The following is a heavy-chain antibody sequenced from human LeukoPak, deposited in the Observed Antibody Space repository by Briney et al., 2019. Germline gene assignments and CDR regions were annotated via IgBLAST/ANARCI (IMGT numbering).Heavy chain of an antibody. V-gene: IGHV3-9*01. D-gene: IGHD2-21*02. Sequence: GGSLRLSCTASGFTFDDYAMHWVRQAPGKGLEWVSGISWSSGSLGYADSVKGRFIISRDNAKNCLYLQMNSLRSDDTAVYYCARDSRPTGVTAVYFDYWGQGTLVTVSS. CDR2: ISWSSGSL. CDR1: GFTFDDYA. CDR3: ARDSRPTGVTAVYFDY. J-gene: IGHJ4*02.